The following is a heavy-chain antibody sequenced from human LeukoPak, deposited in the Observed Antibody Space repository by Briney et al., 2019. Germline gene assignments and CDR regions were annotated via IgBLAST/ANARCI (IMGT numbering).Heavy chain of an antibody. J-gene: IGHJ4*02. V-gene: IGHV4-4*09. Sequence: PSETLSLTCTVSGDSISSSYWNWIRQTPGKGLEWIWYISASGNTNYNPSLMSRIIISVDMSKNQFSLKLSSVTAADTAVYYCARLIPGTTGLRKNYFDYWGQGTLVTVSS. CDR3: ARLIPGTTGLRKNYFDY. CDR2: ISASGNT. D-gene: IGHD1-20*01. CDR1: GDSISSSY.